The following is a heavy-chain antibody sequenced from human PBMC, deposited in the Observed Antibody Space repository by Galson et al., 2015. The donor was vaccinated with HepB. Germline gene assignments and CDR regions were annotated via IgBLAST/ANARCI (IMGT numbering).Heavy chain of an antibody. Sequence: SVKVSCKASGFTFTSSAMQWVRQARGQRLEWIGWIVVGSGNTNYAQKFQERVTITRDMSTSTAYMELSSLRSEDTAVYYCAAAPYCSSTNCYQPWGQGTLVTVSS. CDR3: AAAPYCSSTNCYQP. D-gene: IGHD2-2*01. CDR1: GFTFTSSA. V-gene: IGHV1-58*02. J-gene: IGHJ5*02. CDR2: IVVGSGNT.